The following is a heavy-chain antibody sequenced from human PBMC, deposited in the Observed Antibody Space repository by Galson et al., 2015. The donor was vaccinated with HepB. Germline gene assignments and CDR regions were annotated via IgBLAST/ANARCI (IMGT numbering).Heavy chain of an antibody. Sequence: SLRLSCAASGFTFSDYWMSWVRQAPGKGLEWVANINKDGSETYYVDSVKGRFTISRDNAKNSLYLQMNSLRVDDTAVYHCARDMEIAVAGSDYWGQGTLVTVSS. J-gene: IGHJ4*02. V-gene: IGHV3-7*01. CDR2: INKDGSET. CDR1: GFTFSDYW. CDR3: ARDMEIAVAGSDY. D-gene: IGHD6-19*01.